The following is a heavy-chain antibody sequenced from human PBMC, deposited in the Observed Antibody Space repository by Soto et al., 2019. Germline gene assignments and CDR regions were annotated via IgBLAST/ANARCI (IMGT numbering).Heavy chain of an antibody. CDR3: SRVPGP. CDR1: CGSLSRGGYS. Sequence: SDTLSLTCAVSCGSLSRGGYSWSWIRQPPGKGLEWIGYIYHSGSTYYNPSLKSRVTISVDRSKNQFSLKLSSVTAADTAVYYCSRVPGPWGQGTLVTVSS. CDR2: IYHSGST. V-gene: IGHV4-30-2*01. J-gene: IGHJ5*02.